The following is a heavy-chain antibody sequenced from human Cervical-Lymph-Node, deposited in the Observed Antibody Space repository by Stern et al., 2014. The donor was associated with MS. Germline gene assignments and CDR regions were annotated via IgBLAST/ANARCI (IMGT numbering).Heavy chain of an antibody. Sequence: QVQLVESEGAVVQPGRSLRLSCAASGFTFSSYAMHWVRQAPGKGLEWVTVRSYDGNHKYYAASVKGRFTISRDNSKNTLHLQMNSVTPDDTAIYYCARDYEDTSMLFDHWGQGTLVTVSS. J-gene: IGHJ4*02. CDR1: GFTFSSYA. V-gene: IGHV3-30*03. CDR2: RSYDGNHK. D-gene: IGHD2-8*01. CDR3: ARDYEDTSMLFDH.